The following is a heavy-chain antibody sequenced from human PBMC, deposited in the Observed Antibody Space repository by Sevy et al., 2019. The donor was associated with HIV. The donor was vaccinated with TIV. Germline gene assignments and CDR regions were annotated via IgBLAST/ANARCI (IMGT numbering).Heavy chain of an antibody. CDR1: GYTFAAFS. Sequence: GESLKISCTASGYTFAAFSFNWVRQAPGKGLEWLSYISTGTDRIYYADSAKGRFTISRDDAKNSVYLEMKSLRDQDTALYYCVRRGVDAYNVYFDLWGQGTLVTVSS. D-gene: IGHD3-10*01. V-gene: IGHV3-48*02. CDR2: ISTGTDRI. J-gene: IGHJ4*02. CDR3: VRRGVDAYNVYFDL.